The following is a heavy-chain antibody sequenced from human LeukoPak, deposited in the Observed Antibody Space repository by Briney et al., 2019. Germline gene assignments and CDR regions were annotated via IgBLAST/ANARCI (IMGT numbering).Heavy chain of an antibody. CDR2: ISYDGSNK. Sequence: PGGSLRLSCAASGFTFSSYAMHWVRQAPGKGLEWVAVISYDGSNKYYADSVKGRFTISRDNSKNTLYLQMNSLRAEDTAVYYCARVSFPALQIQLWLGRYFDYWGQGTLVTVSS. CDR1: GFTFSSYA. D-gene: IGHD5-18*01. CDR3: ARVSFPALQIQLWLGRYFDY. J-gene: IGHJ4*02. V-gene: IGHV3-30*04.